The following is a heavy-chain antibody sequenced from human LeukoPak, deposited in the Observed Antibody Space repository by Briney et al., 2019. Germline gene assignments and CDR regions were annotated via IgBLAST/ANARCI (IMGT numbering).Heavy chain of an antibody. CDR3: ARDSHCSGGSCYFYYYYYYMDV. J-gene: IGHJ6*03. V-gene: IGHV1-2*02. CDR1: GYTFTGYY. CDR2: INPNSGGT. D-gene: IGHD2-15*01. Sequence: ASVKVSCKASGYTFTGYYMHWVRQAPGQGLEWMGWINPNSGGTNYAQKFQGRVTMTRDTSISTAYMELSRLRSDDTAVYYCARDSHCSGGSCYFYYYYYYMDVWGKGTTVTVSS.